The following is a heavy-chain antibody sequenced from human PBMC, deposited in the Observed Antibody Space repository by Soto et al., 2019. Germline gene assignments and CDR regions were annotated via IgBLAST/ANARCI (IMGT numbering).Heavy chain of an antibody. CDR2: IYYSGST. J-gene: IGHJ4*02. V-gene: IGHV4-59*01. Sequence: PSETLSLTCTVSGGSISSYYWSWIRQPPGKGLEWIGYIYYSGSTNYNPSLKSRATISVNTSKNQFSLKLSSVTAADTAVYYCARGGDFKNYEYYFDYWGQGTLVTVPS. D-gene: IGHD1-7*01. CDR3: ARGGDFKNYEYYFDY. CDR1: GGSISSYY.